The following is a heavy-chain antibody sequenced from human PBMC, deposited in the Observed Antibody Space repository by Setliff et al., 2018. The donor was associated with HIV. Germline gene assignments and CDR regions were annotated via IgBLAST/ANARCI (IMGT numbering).Heavy chain of an antibody. CDR3: ARLAGDTVTADY. CDR2: IHHSGTT. D-gene: IGHD4-17*01. CDR1: GYSIGSGYY. J-gene: IGHJ4*02. Sequence: KSSETLSLTCNVSGYSIGSGYYWAWIRQPPGKGLEWIGSIHHSGTTYYNPSLKSRVTISVDTSKNQFSLKLSSVTAADTAVYYCARLAGDTVTADYWGQGTLVTVSS. V-gene: IGHV4-38-2*02.